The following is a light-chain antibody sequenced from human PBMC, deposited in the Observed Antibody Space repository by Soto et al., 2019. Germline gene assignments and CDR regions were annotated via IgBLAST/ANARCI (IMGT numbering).Light chain of an antibody. J-gene: IGKJ2*01. V-gene: IGKV3-20*01. CDR2: AAS. CDR1: QSVSSAS. CDR3: QQYSSPPMYT. Sequence: EIVLTQSPGTLSLSPGESATLSCRASQSVSSASLVWYQQRPGQAPRLLIYAASSRATGIPDRLTGSGSGTDFTLTVSRLEPEDFAVYYCQQYSSPPMYTFGQGTKLEIK.